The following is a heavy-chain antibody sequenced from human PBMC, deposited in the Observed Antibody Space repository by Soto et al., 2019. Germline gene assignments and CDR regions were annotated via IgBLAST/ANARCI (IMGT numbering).Heavy chain of an antibody. CDR2: ISRSGNT. J-gene: IGHJ4*02. Sequence: SETLSLTCSIYSGSFSVYYWIWILQPPGKGLEWIGEISRSGNTNYSPSLKSRVSISIDTSKKQFSLNLASVSAADTAVYYCARAPKVSGSSQTRPDFWGQGTLVTVSS. CDR3: ARAPKVSGSSQTRPDF. CDR1: SGSFSVYY. V-gene: IGHV4-34*01. D-gene: IGHD6-6*01.